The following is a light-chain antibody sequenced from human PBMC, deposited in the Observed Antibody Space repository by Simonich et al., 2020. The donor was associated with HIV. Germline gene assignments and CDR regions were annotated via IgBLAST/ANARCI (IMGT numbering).Light chain of an antibody. CDR1: SSDVCAYNY. CDR2: EVS. Sequence: QSAPTQPPSASGSPGQSVTISCTGTSSDVCAYNYVSWSQQHPGKAPKLMIYEVSTRPSGVPDRFSGSKSGNTASLTVSGLQAEDEADYYCSSYAGSNNLVFGGGTKLTVL. CDR3: SSYAGSNNLV. J-gene: IGLJ3*02. V-gene: IGLV2-8*01.